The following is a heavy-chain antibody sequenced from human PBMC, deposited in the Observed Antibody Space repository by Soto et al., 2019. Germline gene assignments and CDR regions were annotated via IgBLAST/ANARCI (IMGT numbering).Heavy chain of an antibody. V-gene: IGHV4-30-4*01. J-gene: IGHJ5*02. Sequence: QLLESGPGLVKPSQTLSLTCTVSGGSISSGDYYWSWIRQPPGKGLEWIGYIYYSGSTYYNPSLKSRVTISVDTSKNQFSLKLSSVTAADTAVYYCARVAMRVVRWFDPWGQGTLVTVSS. D-gene: IGHD2-2*01. CDR2: IYYSGST. CDR1: GGSISSGDYY. CDR3: ARVAMRVVRWFDP.